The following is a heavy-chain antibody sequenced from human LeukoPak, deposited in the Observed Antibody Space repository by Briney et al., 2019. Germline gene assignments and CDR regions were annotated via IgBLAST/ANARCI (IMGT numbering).Heavy chain of an antibody. CDR2: INPSGGST. CDR1: GYTFTSYY. V-gene: IGHV1-46*01. Sequence: GASVKVSCKASGYTFTSYYMHWVRQAPGQGLEWMGIINPSGGSTCYAQKFQGRVTMTRDTSTSTVYMELSSLRSEDTAVYYCARKAHYYDSSGYIGYWGQGTLVTVSS. D-gene: IGHD3-22*01. CDR3: ARKAHYYDSSGYIGY. J-gene: IGHJ4*02.